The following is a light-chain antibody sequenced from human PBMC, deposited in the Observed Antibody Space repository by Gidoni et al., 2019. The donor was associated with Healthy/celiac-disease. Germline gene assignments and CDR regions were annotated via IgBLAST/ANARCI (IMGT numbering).Light chain of an antibody. CDR1: QSVSSSY. V-gene: IGKV3-20*01. CDR2: GAS. CDR3: QQYGSSLLT. J-gene: IGKJ4*01. Sequence: ELVLTPSPGTLSLSPGERATHSCRASQSVSSSYLAWYQQKPGQAPRLLIYGASSRATGIPDRFSGSGSGTDFTLTISRLEPEDFAVYYCQQYGSSLLTFGGGTKVEIK.